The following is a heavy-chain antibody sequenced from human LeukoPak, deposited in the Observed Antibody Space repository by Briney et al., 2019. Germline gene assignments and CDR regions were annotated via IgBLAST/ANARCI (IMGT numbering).Heavy chain of an antibody. Sequence: PSETLSLTCTVSGYSISSGYYWGWIRQPPGKGLEWIGSIYHSGSTYYNPSLKSRVTISVDTSKNQFSLKLSSVTAADTAVYYCARGISDYGDYHNWFDPWGQGTLVTVSS. CDR2: IYHSGST. J-gene: IGHJ5*02. V-gene: IGHV4-38-2*02. CDR3: ARGISDYGDYHNWFDP. CDR1: GYSISSGYY. D-gene: IGHD4-17*01.